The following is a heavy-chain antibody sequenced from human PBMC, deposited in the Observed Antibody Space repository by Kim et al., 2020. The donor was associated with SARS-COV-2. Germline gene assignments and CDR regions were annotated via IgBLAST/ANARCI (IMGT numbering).Heavy chain of an antibody. CDR3: ASRGDYGSGSFDY. D-gene: IGHD3-10*01. Sequence: YAQESQARVTITRDTSAGTAYMGLSSMRAEDTAVYYCASRGDYGSGSFDYWGQGTLVTVSS. V-gene: IGHV1-3*01. J-gene: IGHJ4*02.